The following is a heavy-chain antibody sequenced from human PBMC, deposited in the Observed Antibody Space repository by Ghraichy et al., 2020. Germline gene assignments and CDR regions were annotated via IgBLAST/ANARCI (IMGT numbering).Heavy chain of an antibody. CDR3: ARDQGSSGTRGGMDV. V-gene: IGHV3-30*04. CDR1: GFPFSTYA. Sequence: GGSLRLSCEAFGFPFSTYALHWVRQAPGKGLEWVAVISYDGSNEYYADSVKGRFLISRDNSQETLSLQMNSLRMEDTAVYYCARDQGSSGTRGGMDVWGKGTTVIVS. J-gene: IGHJ6*04. D-gene: IGHD5-12*01. CDR2: ISYDGSNE.